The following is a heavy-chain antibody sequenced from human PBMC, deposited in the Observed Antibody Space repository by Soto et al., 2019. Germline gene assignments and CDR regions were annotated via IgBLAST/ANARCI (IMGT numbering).Heavy chain of an antibody. Sequence: HPGGSLRLSCTASGFNFNDYGMHWVRQGPGKGLEWVSSISWNSVSIGYADSVKGRFTISRDNAKNSLYLQMNSLRAEDTALYYCAKDMENGYNPYYYYGMDVRGQGTTVTVSS. CDR3: AKDMENGYNPYYYYGMDV. V-gene: IGHV3-9*01. D-gene: IGHD3-10*01. CDR1: GFNFNDYG. J-gene: IGHJ6*02. CDR2: ISWNSVSI.